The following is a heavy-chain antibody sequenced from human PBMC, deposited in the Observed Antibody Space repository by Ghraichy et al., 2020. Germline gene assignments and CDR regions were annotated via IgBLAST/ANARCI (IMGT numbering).Heavy chain of an antibody. CDR3: ARDWDFWSGYPTYYYGMDV. V-gene: IGHV4-31*03. D-gene: IGHD3-3*01. CDR2: IYYSGST. Sequence: TLSLTCTVSGGSISSGGYYWSWIRQHPGKGLEWIGYIYYSGSTYYNPSLKSRVTISVDTSKNQFSLKLSSVTAADTAVYYCARDWDFWSGYPTYYYGMDVWGQGTTVTVSS. J-gene: IGHJ6*02. CDR1: GGSISSGGYY.